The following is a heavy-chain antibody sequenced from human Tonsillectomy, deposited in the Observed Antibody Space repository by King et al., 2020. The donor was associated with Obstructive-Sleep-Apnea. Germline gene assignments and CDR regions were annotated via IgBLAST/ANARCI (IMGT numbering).Heavy chain of an antibody. CDR1: GGSISSNNFY. CDR3: ARVNFDFWTGQSLYFDY. Sequence: LQLQESGPGLVKPSETLSLTCIVSGGSISSNNFYWGWIRQPPGKGLEWIGNIFYSGNTYYNPSLKSRVTISVDTSKNQFSLKLSSVTAADTAVYYCARVNFDFWTGQSLYFDYWGQGTLVTVSS. V-gene: IGHV4-39*07. J-gene: IGHJ4*02. D-gene: IGHD3/OR15-3a*01. CDR2: IFYSGNT.